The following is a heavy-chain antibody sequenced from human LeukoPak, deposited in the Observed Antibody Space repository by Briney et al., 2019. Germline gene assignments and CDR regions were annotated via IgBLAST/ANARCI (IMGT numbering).Heavy chain of an antibody. CDR1: GGSISNYY. J-gene: IGHJ6*02. CDR2: IYFSGAT. D-gene: IGHD4-17*01. V-gene: IGHV4-59*01. Sequence: SETLSLTCTVSGGSISNYYWSWIRQSPVKGLEWIGYIYFSGATNYNPSLKSRVTISVDTSKNQFSLELSSVTAADTAVYYCAREDPQTTVPEGLDVWGQGTTVTVSS. CDR3: AREDPQTTVPEGLDV.